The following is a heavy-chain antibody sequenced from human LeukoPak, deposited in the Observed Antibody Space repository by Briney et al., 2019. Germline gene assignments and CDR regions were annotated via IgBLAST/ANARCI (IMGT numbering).Heavy chain of an antibody. Sequence: GGSLRLSCAASGFTFSSYSMNWVRQAPGKGLEWVSYISSSSSTIYYADSVKGRFTISRDNAKNSLYLQMNSLRAEDTAVYYCAREWGLRYFDWPDAFDIWGQGTMVTVSS. CDR3: AREWGLRYFDWPDAFDI. CDR2: ISSSSSTI. J-gene: IGHJ3*02. D-gene: IGHD3-9*01. CDR1: GFTFSSYS. V-gene: IGHV3-48*04.